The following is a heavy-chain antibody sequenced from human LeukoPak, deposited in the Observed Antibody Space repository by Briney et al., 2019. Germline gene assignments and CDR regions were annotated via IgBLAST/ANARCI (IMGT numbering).Heavy chain of an antibody. CDR1: GASMNSNY. J-gene: IGHJ4*02. V-gene: IGHV4-59*08. D-gene: IGHD6-19*01. CDR2: IYYSGNT. Sequence: SETLSLTCTVSGASMNSNYWSWIRQPPGRGLEWIGYIYYSGNTNSSPSLGSRVIMSLDASKNQFSLKVNSVTAADTAIYYCASTRRAAVAGRFDSWGQGTLVTVSS. CDR3: ASTRRAAVAGRFDS.